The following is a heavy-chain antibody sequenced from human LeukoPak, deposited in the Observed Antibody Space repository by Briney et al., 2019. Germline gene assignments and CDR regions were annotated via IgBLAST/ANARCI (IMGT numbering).Heavy chain of an antibody. Sequence: PGGSLRLSCAASGFTFSSYEMNWVRQAPGKGLEWVSYISSSGSTIYYADSVKGRFTISRDNAKNPLYLQMNSLRAEDTAVYYCAREVMDYNNWFDPWGQGTLVTVSS. J-gene: IGHJ5*02. CDR3: AREVMDYNNWFDP. V-gene: IGHV3-48*03. CDR2: ISSSGSTI. D-gene: IGHD4-11*01. CDR1: GFTFSSYE.